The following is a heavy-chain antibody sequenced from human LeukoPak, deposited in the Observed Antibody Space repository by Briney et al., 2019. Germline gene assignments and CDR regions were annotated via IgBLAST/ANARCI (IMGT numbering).Heavy chain of an antibody. Sequence: GGSLRLSCAASGFSFSIFGMHWVRQAPGKGLEWVAHISFDGSKKYYRDSVKGRFTVSRDTSKNTLYLQMNNLRDEDTAVYYCAKDRVAPNLYFDHWGQGTLVTVSS. CDR1: GFSFSIFG. V-gene: IGHV3-30*18. CDR2: ISFDGSKK. CDR3: AKDRVAPNLYFDH. D-gene: IGHD2-15*01. J-gene: IGHJ4*02.